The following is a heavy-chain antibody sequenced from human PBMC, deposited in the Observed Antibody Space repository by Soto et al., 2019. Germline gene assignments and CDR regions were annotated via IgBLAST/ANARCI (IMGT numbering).Heavy chain of an antibody. CDR3: ARAPVITMIVVVSGMDV. J-gene: IGHJ6*02. CDR2: ISAYNGNT. Sequence: EASVKVSCKASGYTFTSYGISWVRQAPGQGLEWMGWISAYNGNTNYAQKLQGRVTMTTDTSTSTAYMELRSLRSDDTAVYYCARAPVITMIVVVSGMDVWGQGTTVTVSS. D-gene: IGHD3-22*01. CDR1: GYTFTSYG. V-gene: IGHV1-18*01.